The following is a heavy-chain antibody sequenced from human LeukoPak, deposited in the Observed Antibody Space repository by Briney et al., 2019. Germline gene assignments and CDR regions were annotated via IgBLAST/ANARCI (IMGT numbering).Heavy chain of an antibody. D-gene: IGHD3-16*01. V-gene: IGHV3-7*01. Sequence: PGGSLRLSCAASGFTVSNCWMSWVRPARGKGLEWVANMKPDGSEKNYVDSVKGRYTISRDNAKNSLYLQMNSLRAEDTAVYYCARSFDYVWGRDWGQGTLVTVSS. CDR2: MKPDGSEK. CDR1: GFTVSNCW. J-gene: IGHJ4*02. CDR3: ARSFDYVWGRD.